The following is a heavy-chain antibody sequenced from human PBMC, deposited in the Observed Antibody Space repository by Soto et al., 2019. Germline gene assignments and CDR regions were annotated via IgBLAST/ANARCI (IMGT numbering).Heavy chain of an antibody. J-gene: IGHJ6*02. V-gene: IGHV3-7*01. CDR2: IKQDGTEK. D-gene: IGHD1-26*01. Sequence: EVQLVESGGGLVQPGGSLRLSCAASGFTFSTYWMSWVRRTPGKGLEWVANIKQDGTEKYYVDSVRGRLTVSRDNAKSSLYLQMNSLRVEDTAVHYCTTSPHRDSERVFVWGQGTAVTVS. CDR3: TTSPHRDSERVFV. CDR1: GFTFSTYW.